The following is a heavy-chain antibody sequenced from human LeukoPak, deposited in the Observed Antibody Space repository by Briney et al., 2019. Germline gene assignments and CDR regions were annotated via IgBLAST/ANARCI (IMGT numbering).Heavy chain of an antibody. CDR3: SRVSSRRFNY. CDR2: LSSSGIP. Sequence: PSETLSLTCAVSGASIRSGNYHWAWIRQPPGKGLEWIASLSSSGIPIYSASLDSRITIFADTSDNHFFLNLRSVTAADTAVYYCSRVSSRRFNYWGQGNLVTVSS. CDR1: GASIRSGNYH. V-gene: IGHV4-39*02. J-gene: IGHJ4*02.